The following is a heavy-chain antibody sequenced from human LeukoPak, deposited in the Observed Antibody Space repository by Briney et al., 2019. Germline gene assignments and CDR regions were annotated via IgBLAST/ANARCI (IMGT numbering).Heavy chain of an antibody. CDR2: IWYDGSNK. Sequence: GGSLRLSCAASGFTFSSYGMHWVRQAPGKGLEWVAVIWYDGSNKYYADSVKGRFTISRDNSKNTLYLQMNSLRAEDTAVYYCARACSSTSCLQHDAFDIWGQGTMVTVSS. CDR1: GFTFSSYG. CDR3: ARACSSTSCLQHDAFDI. V-gene: IGHV3-33*01. J-gene: IGHJ3*02. D-gene: IGHD2-2*01.